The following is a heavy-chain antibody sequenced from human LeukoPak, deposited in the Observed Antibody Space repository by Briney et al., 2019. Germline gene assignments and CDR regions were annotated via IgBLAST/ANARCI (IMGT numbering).Heavy chain of an antibody. CDR2: ISWDAGST. Sequence: GGSLRLSCAASGFTFDYYTMHWVRQPPRKGLGLVSLISWDAGSTYYADSVKGRFTISRDTANTSLYQQMNSLRADDTAVYYSARGPYSSSPVDYWGQRTLVTVS. V-gene: IGHV3-43*01. CDR3: ARGPYSSSPVDY. D-gene: IGHD6-13*01. J-gene: IGHJ4*02. CDR1: GFTFDYYT.